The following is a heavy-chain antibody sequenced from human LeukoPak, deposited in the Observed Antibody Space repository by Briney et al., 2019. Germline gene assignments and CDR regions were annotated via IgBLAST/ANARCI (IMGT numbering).Heavy chain of an antibody. CDR2: MNPNSGNT. V-gene: IGHV1-8*01. J-gene: IGHJ3*02. D-gene: IGHD3-22*01. CDR1: GYTFTSYD. CDR3: ARGYSYDSSGYYYVDAFDI. Sequence: ASVKVSCKASGYTFTSYDINWVRQATGQGLEWMGWMNPNSGNTGYAQKLQGRVTMTRNTSISTAYMELSSLRSEDTAVYYCARGYSYDSSGYYYVDAFDIWGQGTMVTVSS.